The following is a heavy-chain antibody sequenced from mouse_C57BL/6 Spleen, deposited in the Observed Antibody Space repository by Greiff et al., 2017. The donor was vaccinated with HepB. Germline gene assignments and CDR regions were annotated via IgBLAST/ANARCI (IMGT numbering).Heavy chain of an antibody. V-gene: IGHV1-55*01. J-gene: IGHJ4*01. CDR3: AIKGSSYAMDY. Sequence: QVQLQQPVAELVKPGASVKMSCKASGYTFTSSWITWVKQRPGQGLEWIGDIYPGSGSTTYNAKFKSKATLTVDTSSSPSYLQLSSLTSEDSAVYYGAIKGSSYAMDYGGKGTSVTVSS. CDR1: GYTFTSSW. D-gene: IGHD1-1*01. CDR2: IYPGSGST.